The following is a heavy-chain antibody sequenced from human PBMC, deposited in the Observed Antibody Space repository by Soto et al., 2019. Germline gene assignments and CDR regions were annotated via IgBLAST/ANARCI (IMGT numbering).Heavy chain of an antibody. D-gene: IGHD6-13*01. V-gene: IGHV3-23*01. J-gene: IGHJ5*02. Sequence: VGSLRLSCAASGFALARSGMSWVCQARGKGLEWVSGMSGSGGNTYAADSVKGRFIISRDNSKNTVYLQMNSLRAEDTAVYYCAKFIPAGDTFYFDPWGQGTLVTVSS. CDR3: AKFIPAGDTFYFDP. CDR1: GFALARSG. CDR2: MSGSGGNT.